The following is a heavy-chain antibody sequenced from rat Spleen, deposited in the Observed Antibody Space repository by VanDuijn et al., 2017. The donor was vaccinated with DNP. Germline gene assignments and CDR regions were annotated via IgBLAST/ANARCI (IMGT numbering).Heavy chain of an antibody. Sequence: EVQLVESGGGPVQPGRSLKVSCVASGFIFSNYWMTWIRQAPGKGLEWVASITKTGNTTYYSDSVKGRFTISRDNAKSTLYLQLDSLRSEDTATYYCARDLCPGDYWGQGVMVTVSS. CDR2: ITKTGNTT. D-gene: IGHD1-6*01. J-gene: IGHJ2*01. CDR1: GFIFSNYW. CDR3: ARDLCPGDY. V-gene: IGHV5-31*01.